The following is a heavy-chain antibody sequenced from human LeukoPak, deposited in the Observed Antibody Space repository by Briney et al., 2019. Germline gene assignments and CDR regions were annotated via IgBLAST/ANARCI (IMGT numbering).Heavy chain of an antibody. CDR3: ARLYWSSTSCQRKPNWFDP. CDR1: GGSISSYY. J-gene: IGHJ5*02. Sequence: SETLSLTCTVSGGSISSYYWSWIRQPPGKGLEWIGYIYYSGSTNYNPSLKSRGTISVDTSKNQFSLKLSSVAAADTDGYYCARLYWSSTSCQRKPNWFDPWGQGTLVTVSS. D-gene: IGHD2-2*01. CDR2: IYYSGST. V-gene: IGHV4-59*08.